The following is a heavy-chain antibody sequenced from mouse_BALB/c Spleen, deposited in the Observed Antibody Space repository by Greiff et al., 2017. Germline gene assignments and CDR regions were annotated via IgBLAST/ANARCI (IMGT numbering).Heavy chain of an antibody. CDR1: GYTFTSYY. CDR2: INPSNGGT. Sequence: QVQLQQSGAELAKPGASVKMSCKASGYTFTSYYMYWVKQRPGQGLEWIGEINPSNGGTNFNEKFKSKATLTVDKSSSTAYMQLSSLTSEDSAVYYCTRSGGLRRYFDVWGAGTTVTVSS. J-gene: IGHJ1*01. D-gene: IGHD2-2*01. V-gene: IGHV1S81*02. CDR3: TRSGGLRRYFDV.